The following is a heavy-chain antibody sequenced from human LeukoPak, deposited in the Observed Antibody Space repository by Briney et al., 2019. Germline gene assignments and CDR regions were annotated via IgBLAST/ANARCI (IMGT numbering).Heavy chain of an antibody. CDR3: ARVRVRPAGYDY. CDR1: GGSFSGYY. Sequence: SKTLSLTCAVYGGSFSGYYWSWIRQPPGKGLEWIGEINHSGSTNYNPSLKSRVTISVDTSKNQFSLKLSSVTAADTAVYYCARVRVRPAGYDYWGQGTLVTVSS. J-gene: IGHJ4*02. CDR2: INHSGST. D-gene: IGHD2-2*01. V-gene: IGHV4-34*01.